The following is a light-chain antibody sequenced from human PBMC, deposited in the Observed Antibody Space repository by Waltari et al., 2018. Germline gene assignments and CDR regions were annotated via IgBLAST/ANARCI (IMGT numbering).Light chain of an antibody. Sequence: EVVLKQSPATLSLSPGERATLSCRASQSVSSYLDWYQQKPGQAPRLLIYDASKRATGIPARFTGSGSGTHFTLTISSLEPEDFAVYYCQQRSKWFTFGGGTKVEIK. V-gene: IGKV3-11*01. CDR3: QQRSKWFT. CDR1: QSVSSY. CDR2: DAS. J-gene: IGKJ4*01.